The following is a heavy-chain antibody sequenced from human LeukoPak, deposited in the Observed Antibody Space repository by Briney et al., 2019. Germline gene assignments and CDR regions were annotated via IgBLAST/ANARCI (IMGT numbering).Heavy chain of an antibody. Sequence: PGGSLRLSCAASGFTFSSYAMSWVRQAPGKGLEWVSAISGSGGSTYYADSVKGRFTISRDNSKNTLYLQMNSLRAEDTAVYYCAKDIRYSGYDLLYYFDYWGQGTLVTVSS. CDR2: ISGSGGST. J-gene: IGHJ4*02. D-gene: IGHD5-12*01. V-gene: IGHV3-23*01. CDR3: AKDIRYSGYDLLYYFDY. CDR1: GFTFSSYA.